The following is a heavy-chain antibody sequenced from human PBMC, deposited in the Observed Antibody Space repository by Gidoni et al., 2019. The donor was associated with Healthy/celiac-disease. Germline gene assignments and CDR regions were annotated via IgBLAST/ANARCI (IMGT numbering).Heavy chain of an antibody. J-gene: IGHJ4*02. V-gene: IGHV3-9*01. Sequence: EVQLVESGGGLVQPGRSLSLSCPASGFTFDDYAMHWVPQAPGKGVEGVSGISWNSGSIGYAVSVKGRFTISRDNAKNSLYLQMNSLRAEETAWYYCAKDIPYGSGSYPDDWGQGTLVTVSS. CDR1: GFTFDDYA. CDR3: AKDIPYGSGSYPDD. CDR2: ISWNSGSI. D-gene: IGHD3-10*01.